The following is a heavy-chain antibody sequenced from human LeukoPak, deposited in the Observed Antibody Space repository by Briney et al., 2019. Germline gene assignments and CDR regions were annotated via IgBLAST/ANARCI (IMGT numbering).Heavy chain of an antibody. D-gene: IGHD2-2*01. CDR1: GYTFTGYY. CDR3: ATPPAYCSSASCYYFDY. J-gene: IGHJ4*02. CDR2: INPNSGGT. V-gene: IGHV1-2*04. Sequence: ASVKVSCKASGYTFTGYYMHWVRQAPGQGLEWMGWINPNSGGTNYAQKFQGWVTMTRDTSISTAYMELSSLRSEDTAVYYCATPPAYCSSASCYYFDYWGQGTLVTVSS.